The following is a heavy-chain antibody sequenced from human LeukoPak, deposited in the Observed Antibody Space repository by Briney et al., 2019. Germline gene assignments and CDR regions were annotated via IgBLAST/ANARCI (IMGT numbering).Heavy chain of an antibody. CDR1: GFIFSNYG. J-gene: IGHJ4*02. Sequence: GGSLRLSCAASGFIFSNYGMNWVRQAPGKGLEWVSAISGSGGSTYYADSVKGRFTISRDNSKNTLYLQMNSLRAEDTAVYYCAKCRIAVAGTLDYWGQGTLVTVSS. V-gene: IGHV3-23*01. CDR2: ISGSGGST. CDR3: AKCRIAVAGTLDY. D-gene: IGHD6-19*01.